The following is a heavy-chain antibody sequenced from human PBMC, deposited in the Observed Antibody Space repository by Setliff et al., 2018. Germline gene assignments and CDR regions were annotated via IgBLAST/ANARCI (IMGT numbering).Heavy chain of an antibody. Sequence: PGESLKISCKGSGYSFTSYWIAWVRQMPGKGLEWMGIIYPGDSDTRYSPSFQGQVTISADKSISTAYLQWRSLKASDTAMYYCAGQGGGHYYDSSGYYRWGQGTLVTVSS. CDR3: AGQGGGHYYDSSGYYR. V-gene: IGHV5-51*01. CDR1: GYSFTSYW. CDR2: IYPGDSDT. D-gene: IGHD3-22*01. J-gene: IGHJ5*02.